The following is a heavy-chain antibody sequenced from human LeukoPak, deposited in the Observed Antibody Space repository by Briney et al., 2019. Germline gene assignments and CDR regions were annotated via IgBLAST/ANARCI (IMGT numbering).Heavy chain of an antibody. CDR3: AKDRGGYYDSSGYFDWFDP. J-gene: IGHJ5*02. CDR1: GFTFSSYG. CDR2: ISGSGGST. Sequence: GGSLRLSCAASGFTFSSYGMSWVRQAPAKGLEWVSAISGSGGSTYYADSVKGRFTISRDNSKNTLYLQMNSLRAEDTAVYYCAKDRGGYYDSSGYFDWFDPWGQGTLVTVSS. D-gene: IGHD3-22*01. V-gene: IGHV3-23*01.